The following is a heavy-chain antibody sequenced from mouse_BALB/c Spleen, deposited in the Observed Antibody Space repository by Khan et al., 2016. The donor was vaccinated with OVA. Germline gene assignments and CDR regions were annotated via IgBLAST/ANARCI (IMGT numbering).Heavy chain of an antibody. CDR1: GYTFINYW. CDR3: ARRGLRVDFDY. D-gene: IGHD1-1*01. V-gene: IGHV1-7*01. CDR2: INPSTGYT. Sequence: VQLQQSGAELAKPGASVKMSCKASGYTFINYWILWVKQRPGQGLEWIGYINPSTGYTEYNQNFKDKATLTADKSSSTAYMQLSSLTSEDSAVYYWARRGLRVDFDYWGQGTTLTVSS. J-gene: IGHJ2*01.